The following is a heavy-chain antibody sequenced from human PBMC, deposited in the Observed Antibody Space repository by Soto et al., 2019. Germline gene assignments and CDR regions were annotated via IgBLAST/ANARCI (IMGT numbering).Heavy chain of an antibody. CDR3: ARSGGGAINPASGTDY. CDR2: IYPGDSDT. V-gene: IGHV5-51*01. CDR1: GYSFSSHW. J-gene: IGHJ4*02. Sequence: PGESLKISCKGSGYSFSSHWIGWVRQMPGKGLEWMGIIYPGDSDTRYSPSFQGQVTISADKSISTAYLQWSSLKTSDTAMYYCARSGGGAINPASGTDYGGKGTLVTSSS. D-gene: IGHD3-16*01.